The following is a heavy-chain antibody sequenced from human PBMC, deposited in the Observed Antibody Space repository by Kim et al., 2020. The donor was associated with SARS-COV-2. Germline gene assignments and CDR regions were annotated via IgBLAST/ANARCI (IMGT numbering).Heavy chain of an antibody. J-gene: IGHJ6*02. D-gene: IGHD4-17*01. CDR3: ARLGGDYFYYYVMDG. CDR2: IYDSGST. V-gene: IGHV4-59*01. Sequence: SETLSLTCTVSGGSISSYYWTWIRQPPGKGLEWIGYIYDSGSTNHNPSLKSRVTISVDTSKNQFSLKLTSVTAADTAVYYCARLGGDYFYYYVMDGWGQG. CDR1: GGSISSYY.